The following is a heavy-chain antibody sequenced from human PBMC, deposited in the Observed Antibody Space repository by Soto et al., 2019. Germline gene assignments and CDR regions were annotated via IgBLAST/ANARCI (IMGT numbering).Heavy chain of an antibody. V-gene: IGHV2-5*02. CDR2: IYWDDDK. D-gene: IGHD3-3*01. J-gene: IGHJ4*02. Sequence: QITLNESGPTQVKPRQTLTLTCTFSGFSLTTSGVGVGWIRQSPGKAPEWLALIYWDDDKRYSPSLKSRLTLTKDTSKNQVVLTMADLDPADTATYYCSHRVLRTVFGLVTTTASYFDFWGQGTPVAVSS. CDR1: GFSLTTSGVG. CDR3: SHRVLRTVFGLVTTTASYFDF.